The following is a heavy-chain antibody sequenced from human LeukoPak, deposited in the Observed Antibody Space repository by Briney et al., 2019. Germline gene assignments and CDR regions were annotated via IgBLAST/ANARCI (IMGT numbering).Heavy chain of an antibody. J-gene: IGHJ6*02. D-gene: IGHD4-17*01. V-gene: IGHV1-24*01. CDR3: ATGHGDYRVFYYYGMDV. Sequence: ASVKVSCKVSGYSLTELSMHWVRQAPGKGLEGMGGFDPEDGETIYAQKFQGRVTMTEDTSTDTAYMELSSLRSEDTAVYYCATGHGDYRVFYYYGMDVWGQGTTVTVSS. CDR2: FDPEDGET. CDR1: GYSLTELS.